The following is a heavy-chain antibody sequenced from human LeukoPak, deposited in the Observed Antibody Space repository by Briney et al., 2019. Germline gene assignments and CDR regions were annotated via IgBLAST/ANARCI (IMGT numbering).Heavy chain of an antibody. CDR1: GGSFSAYY. V-gene: IGHV4-34*01. J-gene: IGHJ4*02. CDR3: ARGGYDYVRGDLDY. CDR2: INHSGST. Sequence: PSETLSLTCAVYGGSFSAYYWNWIRQAPGKGLEWIGEINHSGSTNYNPSLKSRATISGDTSKNQFSLKLSSVTAADTAMYYCARGGYDYVRGDLDYWGQGTLVTVPS. D-gene: IGHD5-12*01.